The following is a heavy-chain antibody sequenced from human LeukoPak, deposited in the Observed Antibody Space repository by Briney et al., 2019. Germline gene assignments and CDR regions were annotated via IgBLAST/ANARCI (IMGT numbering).Heavy chain of an antibody. Sequence: GASVKVSCKAFGYTFTSYDINWVRQATGQGLEWMGWMNPNSGNTGYAQKFQGRVTMTTDTSTSTAYMELRSLRSDDTAVYYCARDYNRIVGATWVDYWGQGTLVTVSS. CDR3: ARDYNRIVGATWVDY. J-gene: IGHJ4*02. D-gene: IGHD1-26*01. V-gene: IGHV1-8*01. CDR1: GYTFTSYD. CDR2: MNPNSGNT.